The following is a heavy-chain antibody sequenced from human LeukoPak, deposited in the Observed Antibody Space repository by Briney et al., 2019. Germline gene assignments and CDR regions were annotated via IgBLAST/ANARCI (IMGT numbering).Heavy chain of an antibody. CDR2: ISGRGSST. CDR3: AKVLNGIMIAFGGVIIDY. CDR1: GFTLRIYA. Sequence: PGGSLRLSCAASGFTLRIYAMSWVRQAPGKGPEWVSAISGRGSSTYYADSVKGRFTTSRDNSKNTLHLQMDSLRAEDTAVYYCAKVLNGIMIAFGGVIIDYWGQGTQVTVSS. V-gene: IGHV3-23*01. J-gene: IGHJ4*02. D-gene: IGHD3-16*02.